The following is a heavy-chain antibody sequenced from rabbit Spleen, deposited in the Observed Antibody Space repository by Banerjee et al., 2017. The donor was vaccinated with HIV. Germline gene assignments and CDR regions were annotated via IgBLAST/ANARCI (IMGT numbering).Heavy chain of an antibody. CDR2: IYGGDGGST. Sequence: QSLEESGGDLVKPGASLTLTCTASGFSFSNSYYMCWVRQAPGKGLESIACIYGGDGGSTWYASWAKGRFTISKTSSTTVTLQMASLTAADTATYFCARDDYDVNVRVYFYLWGPGTLVTVS. CDR3: ARDDYDVNVRVYFYL. D-gene: IGHD2-1*01. CDR1: GFSFSNSYY. J-gene: IGHJ6*01. V-gene: IGHV1S40*01.